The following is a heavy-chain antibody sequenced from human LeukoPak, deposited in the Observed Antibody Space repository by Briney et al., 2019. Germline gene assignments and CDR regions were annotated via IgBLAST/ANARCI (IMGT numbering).Heavy chain of an antibody. CDR3: ARDPSGYFNY. Sequence: SSETLSLTCTVSGGSISFYYWSWIRQPPGKGLEWIGYIYYSGSTNYNPSLKSRVTISVDTSKNQFSLKLSSVTAADTAVYYCARDPSGYFNYWGQGTLATVSS. D-gene: IGHD3-22*01. CDR1: GGSISFYY. V-gene: IGHV4-59*01. J-gene: IGHJ4*02. CDR2: IYYSGST.